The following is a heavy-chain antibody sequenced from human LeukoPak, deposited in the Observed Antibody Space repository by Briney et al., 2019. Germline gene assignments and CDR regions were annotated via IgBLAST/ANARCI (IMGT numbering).Heavy chain of an antibody. D-gene: IGHD3-9*01. CDR1: GGSFSDYY. CDR2: INQSGST. CDR3: ARAGLRFFDWSQNYYYAMDV. J-gene: IGHJ6*02. Sequence: SETLSLTCAVFGGSFSDYYWSWIRQPPGKGLDWIGEINQSGSTNYNPSLKSRVTISVDTSKNQFSLRLSSVTAADTAVYYCARAGLRFFDWSQNYYYAMDVWGQWTMVTVSS. V-gene: IGHV4-34*01.